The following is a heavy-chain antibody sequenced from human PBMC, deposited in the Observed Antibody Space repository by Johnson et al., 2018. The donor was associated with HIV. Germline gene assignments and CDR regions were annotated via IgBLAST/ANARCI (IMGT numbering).Heavy chain of an antibody. V-gene: IGHV3-74*01. CDR3: ARDLYSNSWYQSDAFDV. D-gene: IGHD6-13*01. CDR2: INSDGSST. Sequence: VQLVESGGGLVQSGGSLRLSCAASGFTFSRYWMNWVRQAPGKGLVWVSRINSDGSSTSYADTVKGRFTISRDNAKNTLYLQMNSLRAEDTAVYYCARDLYSNSWYQSDAFDVWGQGTMVTVSS. J-gene: IGHJ3*01. CDR1: GFTFSRYW.